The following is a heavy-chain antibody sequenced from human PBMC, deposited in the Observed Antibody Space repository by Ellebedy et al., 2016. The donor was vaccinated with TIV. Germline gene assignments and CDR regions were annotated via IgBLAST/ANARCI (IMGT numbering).Heavy chain of an antibody. CDR3: ARGHDYIWGSYRLPDY. J-gene: IGHJ4*02. CDR1: GGTFSSYA. CDR2: ISAYNGNT. V-gene: IGHV1-18*01. D-gene: IGHD3-16*02. Sequence: ASVKVSCKASGGTFSSYAINWVRQAPGQGLEWMGWISAYNGNTNYAQKFQGRVTMTTDTSTSTAYMELSSLRSDDTAVYYCARGHDYIWGSYRLPDYWGQGTPVTVSS.